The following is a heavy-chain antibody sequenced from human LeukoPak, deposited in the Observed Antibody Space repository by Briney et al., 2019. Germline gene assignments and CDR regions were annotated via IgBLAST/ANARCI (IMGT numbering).Heavy chain of an antibody. CDR3: ARDIRSSGWYYFDY. D-gene: IGHD6-19*01. V-gene: IGHV3-30-3*01. CDR2: ISYDGSNK. CDR1: GFTFSSYA. J-gene: IGHJ4*02. Sequence: SGGSLRLSCAASGFTFSSYAMHWVRQAPGKGLEWVAVISYDGSNKYYADSVKGRFTISRDNSKNTLYLQMNSLRAEDTAVYYCARDIRSSGWYYFDYWGQGTLVTVSS.